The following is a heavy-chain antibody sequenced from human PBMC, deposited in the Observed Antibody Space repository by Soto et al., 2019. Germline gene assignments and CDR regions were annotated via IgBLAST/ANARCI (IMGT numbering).Heavy chain of an antibody. J-gene: IGHJ4*02. V-gene: IGHV3-23*01. D-gene: IGHD1-26*01. Sequence: GGSLRLSCVVSGFIFSSSAMNWVRQAPGKGLEGVSTISGSGVSKYYADSVKGRFTISRDNSNNTVSLQMNSLRAEDAAVYCCAKDRSPGATTWNVYWGQGTLVTVSS. CDR2: ISGSGVSK. CDR3: AKDRSPGATTWNVY. CDR1: GFIFSSSA.